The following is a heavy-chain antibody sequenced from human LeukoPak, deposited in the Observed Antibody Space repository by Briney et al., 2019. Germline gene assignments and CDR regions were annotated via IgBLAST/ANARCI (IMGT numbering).Heavy chain of an antibody. D-gene: IGHD4-17*01. CDR1: GFTFSSYS. CDR2: ISSSSSSYI. J-gene: IGHJ6*02. CDR3: ARAYGDYYYYGMDV. V-gene: IGHV3-21*01. Sequence: PGGSLRLSCAASGFTFSSYSMNWVRQAPGKGLEWVSSISSSSSSYIYYADSVKGRFTISRDNAKNSLYLQMNSLRAEDTAVYYCARAYGDYYYYGMDVWGQGTTVTVSS.